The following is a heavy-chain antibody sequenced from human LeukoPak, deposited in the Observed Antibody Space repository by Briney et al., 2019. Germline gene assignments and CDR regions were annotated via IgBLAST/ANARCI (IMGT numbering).Heavy chain of an antibody. CDR2: ISAYNGNT. CDR3: ARGDAIPLGSGSCDY. V-gene: IGHV1-18*01. CDR1: GYTFTSYG. D-gene: IGHD3-10*01. J-gene: IGHJ4*02. Sequence: ASVKVSCKASGYTFTSYGISWVRQAPGQGLEWMGWISAYNGNTNYAQKLQGRVTMTTDTSTSTAYMELRSLRSDDTAVYYCARGDAIPLGSGSCDYWGQGTLVTVSS.